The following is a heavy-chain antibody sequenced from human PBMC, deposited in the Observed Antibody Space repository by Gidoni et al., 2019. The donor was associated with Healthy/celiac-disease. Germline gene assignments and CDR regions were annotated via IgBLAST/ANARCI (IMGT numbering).Heavy chain of an antibody. CDR2: ISISSSDI. CDR1: GLTFSSYS. CDR3: ARDYGIAAADGEEYFQH. V-gene: IGHV3-21*01. Sequence: EVQLVESGGGLVKPGGSLRLSCAASGLTFSSYSMNWVRQAPGKGLEWFSSISISSSDIYDADSVKGRFTISRDNAKNSRYLQMNSLRAEDTAVDDCARDYGIAAADGEEYFQHWGQGTLVTVSS. J-gene: IGHJ1*01. D-gene: IGHD6-13*01.